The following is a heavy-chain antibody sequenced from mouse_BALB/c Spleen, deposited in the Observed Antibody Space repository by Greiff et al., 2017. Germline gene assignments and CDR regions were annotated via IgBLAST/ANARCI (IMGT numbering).Heavy chain of an antibody. V-gene: IGHV14-3*02. J-gene: IGHJ3*01. CDR1: GFNFKDTY. CDR2: IDPANGNT. Sequence: EVQLQESGAELVKPGASVKLSCTASGFNFKDTYMHWVKQRPEQGLEWIGRIDPANGNTKYDPKFQGKATITADTSSNTAYLQLSSLTSEDTAVYYCARAANQAWFDYWGQGTLVTVSA. D-gene: IGHD1-2*01. CDR3: ARAANQAWFDY.